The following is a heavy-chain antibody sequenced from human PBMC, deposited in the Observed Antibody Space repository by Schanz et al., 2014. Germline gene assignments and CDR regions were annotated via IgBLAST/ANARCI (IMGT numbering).Heavy chain of an antibody. CDR2: INQSGDT. V-gene: IGHV4-34*01. J-gene: IGHJ6*02. CDR1: GGSFSGYY. Sequence: QVQLQQWGAGLLKPSETLSLTCAVSGGSFSGYYWSWIRQPPDTGLEWIGEINQSGDTNYNPSLKSRVTISVDTSNNQFSLKLSSVTAADTAVYYCARAEINSGYARYYYGMDVWGQGTTVTVSS. D-gene: IGHD5-12*01. CDR3: ARAEINSGYARYYYGMDV.